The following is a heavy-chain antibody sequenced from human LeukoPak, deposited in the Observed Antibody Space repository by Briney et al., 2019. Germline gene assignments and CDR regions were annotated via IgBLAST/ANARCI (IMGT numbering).Heavy chain of an antibody. V-gene: IGHV4-34*01. CDR3: ARVFSVAGTFDY. CDR1: SGSFSGYY. Sequence: SETLSLTCSVYSGSFSGYYWSWIRQPPGKGLEWIGEINHSVGTNYNPSLKSRVTISVDTSKNQFSLNLSSVTAADTAVYYCARVFSVAGTFDYWGQGTLVTVSS. J-gene: IGHJ4*02. D-gene: IGHD6-19*01. CDR2: INHSVGT.